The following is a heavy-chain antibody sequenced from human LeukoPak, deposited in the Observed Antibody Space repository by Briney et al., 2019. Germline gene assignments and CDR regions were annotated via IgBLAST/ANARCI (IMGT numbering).Heavy chain of an antibody. J-gene: IGHJ4*02. CDR2: INSSGSTI. CDR1: GFTFSSYE. V-gene: IGHV3-48*03. Sequence: GGSLRLSCAASGFTFSSYEMNWVRQAPGKGLERVSYINSSGSTIYYADSVKGRFTISRDNAKNSLYLQMNSLRAEDTAVYYCARDDYYDSSGSDYWGQGTLVTVSS. CDR3: ARDDYYDSSGSDY. D-gene: IGHD3-22*01.